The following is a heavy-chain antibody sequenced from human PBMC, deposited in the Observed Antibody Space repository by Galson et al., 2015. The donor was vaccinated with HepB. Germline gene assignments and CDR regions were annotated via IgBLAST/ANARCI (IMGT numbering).Heavy chain of an antibody. CDR1: GFTFSSYA. CDR2: ISYDGSNK. CDR3: ARGGIAAAGTGEGAYYFDY. J-gene: IGHJ4*02. V-gene: IGHV3-30-3*01. Sequence: SLRLSCAASGFTFSSYAMHWVRQAPGKGLEWVAVISYDGSNKYYADSVKGRFTISRDNSENTLYLQMNSLRAEDTAVYYCARGGIAAAGTGEGAYYFDYWGQGTLVTVSS. D-gene: IGHD6-13*01.